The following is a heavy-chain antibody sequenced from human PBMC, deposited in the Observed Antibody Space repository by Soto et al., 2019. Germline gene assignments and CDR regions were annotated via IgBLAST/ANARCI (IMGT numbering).Heavy chain of an antibody. J-gene: IGHJ4*02. V-gene: IGHV3-53*01. CDR2: TYSGGTT. D-gene: IGHD4-4*01. CDR1: GFTVSSNY. Sequence: GGSLRLSCAASGFTVSSNYMSWVRQAPGKGLEWVSVTYSGGTTYYADSVKGRFTISRDNSKNTLYLQMNSLRAGDTAVYYCARGPHYSNLDSGGQGTLVTVAS. CDR3: ARGPHYSNLDS.